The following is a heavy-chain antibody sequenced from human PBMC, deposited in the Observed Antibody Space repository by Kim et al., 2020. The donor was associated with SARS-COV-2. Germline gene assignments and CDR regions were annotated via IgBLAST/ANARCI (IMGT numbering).Heavy chain of an antibody. D-gene: IGHD1-26*01. Sequence: SETLSLTCTVSGGSISSGSYYWSWIRQPAGKGLGWIGRIYTSGSTNYNPSLKSRVTISVDTSKNQFSLKLSSVTAADTAVYYCARFAVGARSPIGAFDIWGQGTMVTVSS. CDR2: IYTSGST. V-gene: IGHV4-61*02. CDR3: ARFAVGARSPIGAFDI. J-gene: IGHJ3*02. CDR1: GGSISSGSYY.